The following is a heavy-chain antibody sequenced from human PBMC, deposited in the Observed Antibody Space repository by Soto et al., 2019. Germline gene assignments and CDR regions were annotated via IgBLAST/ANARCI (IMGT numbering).Heavy chain of an antibody. J-gene: IGHJ4*02. CDR3: AKVLTGDLDY. CDR1: GFTFSSYG. CDR2: ISYDENNK. D-gene: IGHD7-27*01. Sequence: QVQLVESGGGVVQPGRSLRLSCAASGFTFSSYGMNWVRQAPGKGLEWVAVISYDENNKYYADSVKGRFTISRDNSKNTLYLQMNSLRAEDTAVYYSAKVLTGDLDYWGQGTLVTVSS. V-gene: IGHV3-30*18.